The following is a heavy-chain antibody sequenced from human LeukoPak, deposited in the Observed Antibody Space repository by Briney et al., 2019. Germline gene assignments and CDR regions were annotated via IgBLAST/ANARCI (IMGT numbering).Heavy chain of an antibody. CDR1: GFTFSTYW. V-gene: IGHV3-7*01. D-gene: IGHD4-17*01. J-gene: IGHJ4*02. CDR3: AREVGPVTIGGLSD. CDR2: IKQDGSEK. Sequence: GGSLRLSCATSGFTFSTYWMSWVRQAPGKGLEWVANIKQDGSEKYYADSVKGRFTISRDNAKNSLYLQMNSLRVEDTAVYYCAREVGPVTIGGLSDWGQGTLVTVSS.